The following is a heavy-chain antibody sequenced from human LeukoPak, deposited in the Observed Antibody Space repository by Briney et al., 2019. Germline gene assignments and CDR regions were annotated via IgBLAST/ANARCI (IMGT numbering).Heavy chain of an antibody. CDR1: GGSISSYY. D-gene: IGHD3-10*01. J-gene: IGHJ4*02. CDR3: ARHARFDDGFDY. Sequence: PSETQSLTCTVSGGSISSYYWSWIRQPPGKGLEWIGYIYYSGSTNYNPSLKSRVTISVDTSKNQFSLKLSSVTAADTAVYYCARHARFDDGFDYWGQGTLVTVSS. CDR2: IYYSGST. V-gene: IGHV4-59*08.